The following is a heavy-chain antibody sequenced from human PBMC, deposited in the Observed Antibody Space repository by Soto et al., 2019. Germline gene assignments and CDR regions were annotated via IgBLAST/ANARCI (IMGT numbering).Heavy chain of an antibody. CDR3: ARDPHYYYGSGSYSHYFDY. CDR1: GFTFCSYW. Sequence: GGPPRLSCAACGFTFCSYWMSWVRQDPGKGLEWVANIKQDGSEKYYVDSVKGRFTISRDNAKNSLYLQMNSLRAEDTAVYYCARDPHYYYGSGSYSHYFDYWGQGTLVTVSS. D-gene: IGHD3-10*01. J-gene: IGHJ4*02. V-gene: IGHV3-7*01. CDR2: IKQDGSEK.